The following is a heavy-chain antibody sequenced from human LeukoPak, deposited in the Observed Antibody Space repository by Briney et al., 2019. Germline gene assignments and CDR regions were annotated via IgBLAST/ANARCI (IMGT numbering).Heavy chain of an antibody. V-gene: IGHV3-23*01. CDR1: GLTFSSYA. D-gene: IGHD3-22*01. Sequence: GGSLRLSCAASGLTFSSYAMSWVRQAPGKGLEWVSGISGSGGATYHADSVKGRFTISRDNSRNTLHLQMNSLRAEDTAIYYCANAQSYYYDTSGYYCYFDYWGQGTLVTISS. J-gene: IGHJ4*02. CDR2: ISGSGGAT. CDR3: ANAQSYYYDTSGYYCYFDY.